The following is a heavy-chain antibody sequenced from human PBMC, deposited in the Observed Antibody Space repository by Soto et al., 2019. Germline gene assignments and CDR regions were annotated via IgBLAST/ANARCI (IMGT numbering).Heavy chain of an antibody. CDR3: ARDTDTTSHYGSFDP. CDR1: GGSMIGYY. V-gene: IGHV4-34*01. Sequence: SETLSLTCTVSGGSMIGYYWSWIRQPPGTGLEWIGEINHSGSTNYNPSLKSRVTISVDTSKNTVYLQMDSLRAEDTAMYYCARDTDTTSHYGSFDPWGQGTPVTVPQ. D-gene: IGHD3-9*01. CDR2: INHSGST. J-gene: IGHJ5*02.